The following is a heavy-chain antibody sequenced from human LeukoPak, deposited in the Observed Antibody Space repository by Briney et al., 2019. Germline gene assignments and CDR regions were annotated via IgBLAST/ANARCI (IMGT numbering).Heavy chain of an antibody. CDR3: ATSYIGGFGKPDY. V-gene: IGHV4-34*01. D-gene: IGHD2-15*01. J-gene: IGHJ4*02. Sequence: SETLSLTCAVSGGSFSVHYWTWIRQPPGKGLEWIGEINQSGSTTYNPSLKSRVTVPVDTSKNQFSLKLSSVTAADTAVYYCATSYIGGFGKPDYWGQGTLVTVSS. CDR1: GGSFSVHY. CDR2: INQSGST.